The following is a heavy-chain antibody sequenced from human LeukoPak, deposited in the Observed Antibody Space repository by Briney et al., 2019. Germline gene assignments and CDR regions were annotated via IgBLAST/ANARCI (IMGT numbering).Heavy chain of an antibody. Sequence: SETLSLTCTVWGGSMRSYYWRGLRQPRGKGGEWIGYVYYSGTANYNPSLERRVTILVETSKKQFSLNLTSVTAADTAVYYCARTKSGWYYSDYWGQGTLVSVSS. CDR3: ARTKSGWYYSDY. CDR1: GGSMRSYY. V-gene: IGHV4-59*08. CDR2: VYYSGTA. J-gene: IGHJ4*02. D-gene: IGHD6-19*01.